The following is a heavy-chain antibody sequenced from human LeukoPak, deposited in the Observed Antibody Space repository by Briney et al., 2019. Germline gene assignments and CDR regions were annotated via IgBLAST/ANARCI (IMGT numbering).Heavy chain of an antibody. CDR2: IIPIFGTA. CDR1: GGTFSSYA. J-gene: IGHJ4*02. D-gene: IGHD3-3*01. Sequence: VKVSCKASGGTFSSYAISWVRQAPGQGLEWMGGIIPIFGTANYAQKFQGRVTITTDESTSTAYMELSSLRSEDTAVYYCARTGPVNYDFWSGYYFEVDYWGQGTLVTVSS. CDR3: ARTGPVNYDFWSGYYFEVDY. V-gene: IGHV1-69*05.